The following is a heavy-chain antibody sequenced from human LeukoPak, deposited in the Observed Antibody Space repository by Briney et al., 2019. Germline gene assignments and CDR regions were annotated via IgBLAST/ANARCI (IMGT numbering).Heavy chain of an antibody. V-gene: IGHV1-2*02. D-gene: IGHD2-15*01. CDR3: ARDSYCSGGSCSPDRFDP. CDR2: INPNSGGT. Sequence: ASVKVSCKASGYTFTGYYMHWVRQAPGQGLEWMGWINPNSGGTNYAQKFQGRVTMTRDTSISTAYMELSRLRSDDTAVYYCARDSYCSGGSCSPDRFDPWGQGTLVTVSS. J-gene: IGHJ5*02. CDR1: GYTFTGYY.